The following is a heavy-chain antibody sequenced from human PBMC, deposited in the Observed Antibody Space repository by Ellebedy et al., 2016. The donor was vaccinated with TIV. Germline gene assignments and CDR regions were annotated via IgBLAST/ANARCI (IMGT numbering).Heavy chain of an antibody. D-gene: IGHD2-2*01. CDR1: GFTFSSYW. Sequence: GESLKISCAASGFTFSSYWMSWVRQAPGKGLEWVANVKQDGRDKHFVDSVNGRFTISRDNAKNSLYLQMNSLRAEDTAVYYCARFRTTADGMDVWGQGTSVTVSS. J-gene: IGHJ6*02. V-gene: IGHV3-7*03. CDR3: ARFRTTADGMDV. CDR2: VKQDGRDK.